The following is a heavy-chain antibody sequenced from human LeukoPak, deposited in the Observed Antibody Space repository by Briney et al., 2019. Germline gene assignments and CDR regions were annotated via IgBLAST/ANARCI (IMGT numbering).Heavy chain of an antibody. Sequence: GASGNVSCKASGYTFTSYAIHWVRQAPGQRLEWMGWISAGNGNTKYSQNFQGRVTFISNTSATTDFMELSSLRSEDAAVYYCARDSGSGNNDYWGQGTLVTVSS. V-gene: IGHV1-3*01. CDR2: ISAGNGNT. CDR3: ARDSGSGNNDY. CDR1: GYTFTSYA. D-gene: IGHD1-26*01. J-gene: IGHJ4*02.